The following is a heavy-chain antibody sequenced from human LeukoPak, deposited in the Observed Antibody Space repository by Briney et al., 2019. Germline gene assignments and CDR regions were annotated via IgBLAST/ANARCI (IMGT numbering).Heavy chain of an antibody. J-gene: IGHJ3*02. CDR2: ISYDGSNK. Sequence: GRSLRLSCAASGFTFSSYAMHWVCQAPGKGLEWVAVISYDGSNKYYADSVKGRFTISRDNSKNTLYLQMNSLRAEDTAVYYCARGGFNVAGVQEFNAFDIWGQGTMVTVSS. CDR3: ARGGFNVAGVQEFNAFDI. CDR1: GFTFSSYA. V-gene: IGHV3-30*04. D-gene: IGHD6-19*01.